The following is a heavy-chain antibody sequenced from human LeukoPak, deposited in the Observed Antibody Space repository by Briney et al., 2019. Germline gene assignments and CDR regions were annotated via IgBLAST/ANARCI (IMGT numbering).Heavy chain of an antibody. J-gene: IGHJ4*02. D-gene: IGHD1-26*01. CDR2: ISGDGTNI. V-gene: IGHV3-74*03. CDR1: GFTFGDYY. Sequence: GGSLRLSCAASGFTFGDYYMHWVRQAPGQGLDWVAHISGDGTNIKYADSVKGRFSISRDNAKNTLYLQMNSLRADDTAIYYCGVAASSVSDFDSWGQGTLVTVSS. CDR3: GVAASSVSDFDS.